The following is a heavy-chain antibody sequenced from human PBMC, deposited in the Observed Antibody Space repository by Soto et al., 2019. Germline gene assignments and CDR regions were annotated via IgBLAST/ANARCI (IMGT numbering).Heavy chain of an antibody. CDR2: INHSGST. CDR3: ARGLKVGPYGFAY. D-gene: IGHD1-26*01. Sequence: SETLSLTCTVSGGSISSGGYYWSWIRQPPGKGLEWIGEINHSGSTNYNPSLKSRVTISVDTSKNQFSLKLSSVTAADTAVYYCARGLKVGPYGFAYWGQGTLVTVSS. V-gene: IGHV4-39*07. CDR1: GGSISSGGYY. J-gene: IGHJ4*02.